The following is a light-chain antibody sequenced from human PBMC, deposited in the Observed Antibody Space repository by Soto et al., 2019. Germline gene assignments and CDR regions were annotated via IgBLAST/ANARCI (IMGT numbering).Light chain of an antibody. CDR2: DAS. CDR1: QSVSSY. CDR3: QQRSNWPPIYT. J-gene: IGKJ2*01. V-gene: IGKV3-11*01. Sequence: EIVLTQSPATLSLSPGERATLSCRASQSVSSYLAWYQQKPGQAPRLLIYDASNRAPGIPARFSGSGSGTDFTLTISILESEDFAVYYCQQRSNWPPIYTFGQGTKLEIK.